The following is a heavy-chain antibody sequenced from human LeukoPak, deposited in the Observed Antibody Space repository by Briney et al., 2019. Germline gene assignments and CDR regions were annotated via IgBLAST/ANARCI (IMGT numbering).Heavy chain of an antibody. CDR2: INPSGGST. J-gene: IGHJ4*02. Sequence: ASVKVSCKASGHTFTSYYMHWVRQAPGQGLEWMGIINPSGGSTSYAQKFQGRVTMTRDTSTSTVYMELSSLRSEDTAVYYCARDPTHYDSSGYPLDYWGQGTLVTVSS. CDR1: GHTFTSYY. V-gene: IGHV1-46*01. D-gene: IGHD3-22*01. CDR3: ARDPTHYDSSGYPLDY.